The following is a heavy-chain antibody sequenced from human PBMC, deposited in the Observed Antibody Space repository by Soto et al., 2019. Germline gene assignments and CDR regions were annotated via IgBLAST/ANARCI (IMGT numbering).Heavy chain of an antibody. CDR1: GYTFTSYA. CDR2: FNAGNGNT. CDR3: ARSRELGYCSGGSCAINWFDP. J-gene: IGHJ5*02. Sequence: QVQLVQSGAEVKKPGASVKVSCKASGYTFTSYAMHWVRQAPGQRLEWMGWFNAGNGNTKYSQKFQGRVTITRDTPASTAYMELSSLRSEDTAVYYCARSRELGYCSGGSCAINWFDPWGQGTLVTVSS. D-gene: IGHD2-15*01. V-gene: IGHV1-3*01.